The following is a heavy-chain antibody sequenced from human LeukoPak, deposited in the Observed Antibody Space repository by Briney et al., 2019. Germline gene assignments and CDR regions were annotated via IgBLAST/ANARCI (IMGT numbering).Heavy chain of an antibody. CDR2: IWYDGTNI. Sequence: PGRSLRLSCAAFGFAFSSYGMHWVRQPPGEGLEWVAVIWYDGTNIDYADSVKGRFTTSRDNSKNTLYLQMNSLRVEDTAVYFCARVGSGNTYGYADYWGQGTLVTVSS. CDR1: GFAFSSYG. D-gene: IGHD5-18*01. J-gene: IGHJ4*02. CDR3: ARVGSGNTYGYADY. V-gene: IGHV3-33*01.